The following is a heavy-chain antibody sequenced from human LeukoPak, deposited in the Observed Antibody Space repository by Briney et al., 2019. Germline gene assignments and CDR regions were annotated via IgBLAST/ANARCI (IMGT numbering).Heavy chain of an antibody. D-gene: IGHD3-22*01. V-gene: IGHV1-2*02. J-gene: IGHJ4*02. CDR3: ARLFRGYYDSSGYFSY. CDR1: GYTFTSYG. CDR2: INPNSGGT. Sequence: GASVKVSCKASGYTFTSYGISWVRQAPGHGLEWMGWINPNSGGTNYAQKFQGRVTMTRDTSISTAYMELSRLRSDDTAVYYCARLFRGYYDSSGYFSYWGQGTLVTVSS.